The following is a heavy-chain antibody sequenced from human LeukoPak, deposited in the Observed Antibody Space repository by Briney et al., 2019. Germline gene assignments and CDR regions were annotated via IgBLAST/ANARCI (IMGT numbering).Heavy chain of an antibody. V-gene: IGHV4-34*01. CDR3: ARGGSAWIKRRPFDY. D-gene: IGHD2-2*03. CDR2: INHSGST. J-gene: IGHJ4*02. CDR1: GGSFSGYY. Sequence: PSETLSLTYAVYGGSFSGYYWSWIRQPPGKGLEWIGEINHSGSTNYNPSLKSRVTISVDTSKNQFSLKLSSVTAADTAVYYCARGGSAWIKRRPFDYWGQGTLVTVSS.